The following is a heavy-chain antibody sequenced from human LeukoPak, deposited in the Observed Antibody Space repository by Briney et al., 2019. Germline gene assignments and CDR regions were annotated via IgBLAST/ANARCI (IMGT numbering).Heavy chain of an antibody. Sequence: GGSLRLSCAASGFTFSSYAMSWVRQAPGKGPEWVSTISGSGSSTYYADSVKGRFTISRDNSKNTLYLQMNSLRAEDTAVYYCAKDRGSSAWYPHDYWGQGTLVTVSS. V-gene: IGHV3-23*01. CDR2: ISGSGSST. CDR1: GFTFSSYA. J-gene: IGHJ4*02. D-gene: IGHD6-19*01. CDR3: AKDRGSSAWYPHDY.